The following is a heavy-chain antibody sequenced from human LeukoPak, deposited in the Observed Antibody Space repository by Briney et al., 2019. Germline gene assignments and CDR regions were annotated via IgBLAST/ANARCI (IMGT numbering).Heavy chain of an antibody. Sequence: GGSLRLSCAASGFTFRSYEMNWVRQAPGKGLEWVSYISSSGSPIYYADSVKGRFTISRDNAKNSLYLQMNSLRAEDTAVYYCARVIYYYGMDVWSQGTTVTVSS. J-gene: IGHJ6*02. CDR3: ARVIYYYGMDV. V-gene: IGHV3-48*03. CDR1: GFTFRSYE. CDR2: ISSSGSPI.